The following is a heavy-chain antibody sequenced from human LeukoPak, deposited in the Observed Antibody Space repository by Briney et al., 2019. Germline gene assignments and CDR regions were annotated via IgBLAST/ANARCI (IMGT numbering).Heavy chain of an antibody. V-gene: IGHV4-59*01. CDR3: ARGGTGHAGYFDY. J-gene: IGHJ4*02. D-gene: IGHD3/OR15-3a*01. CDR2: IYDIDRT. Sequence: SETLSLTCAVSGGSISGYYWNWMRQPPGKGLEWIGYIYDIDRTNFNPSFESRVTISVDTPRSQFFLRLSSVTAADTAVYYCARGGTGHAGYFDYWGQGTLVTVSS. CDR1: GGSISGYY.